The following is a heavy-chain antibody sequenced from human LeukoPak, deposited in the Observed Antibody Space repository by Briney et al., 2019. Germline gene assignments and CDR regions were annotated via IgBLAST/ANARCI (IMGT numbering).Heavy chain of an antibody. CDR3: AKDEGGYCSGENCNPPIGAFDV. J-gene: IGHJ3*01. V-gene: IGHV4-4*02. D-gene: IGHD2-15*01. Sequence: PSETLSLTCGVSGASFSNSNWWSWVRPPPGKGLEWIGEVYHSGNTNYSPSLRSRVTISMDKSKNQFSLNLNSVTAADTAIYYCAKDEGGYCSGENCNPPIGAFDVWGQGTMITVSS. CDR2: VYHSGNT. CDR1: GASFSNSNW.